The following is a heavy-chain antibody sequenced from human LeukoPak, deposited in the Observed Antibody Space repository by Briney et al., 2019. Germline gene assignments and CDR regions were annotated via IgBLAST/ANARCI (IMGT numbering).Heavy chain of an antibody. V-gene: IGHV1-46*01. J-gene: IGHJ5*02. CDR3: ARDNSVGDYAWWFDP. CDR2: INPSGSST. CDR1: GYAFTRHY. D-gene: IGHD1-26*01. Sequence: GASVKVSCKASGYAFTRHYMHWVRQAPGQGLDWMGVINPSGSSTIYSQKFQGRVTMTRDMSTSTEYMELSSLRSEDTAVYYCARDNSVGDYAWWFDPWGQGTLVTVSS.